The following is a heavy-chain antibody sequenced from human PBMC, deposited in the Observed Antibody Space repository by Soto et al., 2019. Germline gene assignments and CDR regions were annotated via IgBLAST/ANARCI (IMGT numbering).Heavy chain of an antibody. CDR2: TYYRSKWYN. CDR1: GDRVSSNNAT. V-gene: IGHV6-1*01. J-gene: IGHJ5*01. CDR3: ARLIGNSWLDS. Sequence: SQTLSLTCAISGDRVSSNNATWGWIRHSPSRGLEWLGRTYYRSKWYNDYAVSVKSRITINPDTSNNQLSLQLNSVTPDDTAVYYCARLIGNSWLDSWGQGTLVTVSS. D-gene: IGHD2-8*01.